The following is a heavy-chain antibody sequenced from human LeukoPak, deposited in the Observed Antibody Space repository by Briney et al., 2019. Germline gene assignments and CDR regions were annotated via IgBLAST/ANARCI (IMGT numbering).Heavy chain of an antibody. Sequence: PGGSLRLSCAASGFIFSNYAMTWVRQAPGKGLEWVSVIYSGGSTYYADSVKGRFTISRDNSKNTLYLQMNSLRAEDTAVYYCAREGLATYWGQGTLVTVSS. J-gene: IGHJ4*02. CDR1: GFIFSNYA. CDR3: AREGLATY. CDR2: IYSGGST. D-gene: IGHD3-3*02. V-gene: IGHV3-53*01.